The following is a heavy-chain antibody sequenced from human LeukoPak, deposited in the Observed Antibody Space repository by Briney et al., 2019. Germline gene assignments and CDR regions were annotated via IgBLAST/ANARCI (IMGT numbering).Heavy chain of an antibody. V-gene: IGHV3-23*01. CDR3: AKFRDSGSPRGGFDP. CDR1: GFTLSSYA. J-gene: IGHJ5*02. Sequence: GGSLRLSCTASGFTLSSYAMSWVRQAPGKGLDWVSAISGSGGTTYYADSVKGRLTISRDNSKHTVYLEMNSLRAEDTAVYYCAKFRDSGSPRGGFDPWSQGTLVTVSS. CDR2: ISGSGGTT. D-gene: IGHD1-26*01.